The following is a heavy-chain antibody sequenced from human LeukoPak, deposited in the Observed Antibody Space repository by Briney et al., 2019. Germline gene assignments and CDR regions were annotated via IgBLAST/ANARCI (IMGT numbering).Heavy chain of an antibody. Sequence: SETLSLTCTVSGGSISSGGYYWSWIRQHPGKGPEWIGYIYYSGSTYYNPSLKSRVTISVDTSKNQFSLKLSSVTAADTAVYYCARHPDYYDSSGIDYWGQGTLVTVSS. D-gene: IGHD3-22*01. J-gene: IGHJ4*02. V-gene: IGHV4-31*03. CDR3: ARHPDYYDSSGIDY. CDR1: GGSISSGGYY. CDR2: IYYSGST.